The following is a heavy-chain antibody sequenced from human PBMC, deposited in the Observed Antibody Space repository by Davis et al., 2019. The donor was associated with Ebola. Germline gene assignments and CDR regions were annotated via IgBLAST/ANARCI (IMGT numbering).Heavy chain of an antibody. CDR1: GYSFISYW. Sequence: GESLKISCKGSGYSFISYWISWVLQMPGKGLEWMTVIYPGDSDTRYSPSFQGQVTISADKSISTAYLQWSSLKASDTAMYYCARRSRRTYYDILTGYYTEGAQGYYFDYWGQGTLVTVSS. V-gene: IGHV5-51*01. D-gene: IGHD3-9*01. CDR2: IYPGDSDT. J-gene: IGHJ4*02. CDR3: ARRSRRTYYDILTGYYTEGAQGYYFDY.